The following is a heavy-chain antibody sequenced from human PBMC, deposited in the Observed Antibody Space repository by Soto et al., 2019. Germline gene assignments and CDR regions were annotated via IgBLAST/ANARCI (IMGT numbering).Heavy chain of an antibody. CDR1: GGSISSGGYY. J-gene: IGHJ5*02. CDR2: IYYSGST. Sequence: KPSETLSLTCTVSGGSISSGGYYWSWIRQHPGKGLEWIGYIYYSGSTYYNPSLKSRVTISVDTSKNQFSLKLSSVTAADTAVYYCARDMHDGFTHYFDPWGQGTLVNVS. CDR3: ARDMHDGFTHYFDP. D-gene: IGHD1-26*01. V-gene: IGHV4-31*03.